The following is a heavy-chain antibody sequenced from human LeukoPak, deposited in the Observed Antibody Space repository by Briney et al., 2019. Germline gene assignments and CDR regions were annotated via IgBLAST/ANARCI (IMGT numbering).Heavy chain of an antibody. CDR3: AKLYTSGWIDY. J-gene: IGHJ4*02. V-gene: IGHV3-23*01. Sequence: GGSLRLSCAASGFTFSSYAMSWVRQAPGKGLEWVSAISGSGGSTYYADSVKGRFTISRDNSKNTLYLQMNSLKTEDTALYYCAKLYTSGWIDYWGQGTLVTVSS. CDR2: ISGSGGST. CDR1: GFTFSSYA. D-gene: IGHD6-19*01.